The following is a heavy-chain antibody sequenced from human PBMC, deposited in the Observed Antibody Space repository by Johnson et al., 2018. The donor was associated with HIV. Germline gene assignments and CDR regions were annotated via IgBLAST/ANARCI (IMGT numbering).Heavy chain of an antibody. CDR2: ISYDGSNK. J-gene: IGHJ3*02. D-gene: IGHD3-3*01. Sequence: QVQLVESGGGVVQPGRSLRLSCAVSGFTFSSYAMHWVRQAPGKGLEWVVVISYDGSNKYYADSVKGRFTISRDNSKNTLYLQMNSLRAEDTAVYYCARDGLEVDAFDIWGQGTMVTVSS. CDR1: GFTFSSYA. CDR3: ARDGLEVDAFDI. V-gene: IGHV3-30-3*01.